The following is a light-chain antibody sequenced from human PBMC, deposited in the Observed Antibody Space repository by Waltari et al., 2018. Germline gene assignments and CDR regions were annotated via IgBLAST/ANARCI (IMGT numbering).Light chain of an antibody. Sequence: IVMTQSPDSLAVSRGERATINCKSSQSVLYSSNNKNYLAWYQQKPGQPPKLLIYWASTRESGVPDRFSGSGSGTDFTLTISSLQAEDVAVYYCQQYYSTLLLTFGGGTKVEIK. CDR2: WAS. CDR3: QQYYSTLLLT. V-gene: IGKV4-1*01. CDR1: QSVLYSSNNKNY. J-gene: IGKJ4*01.